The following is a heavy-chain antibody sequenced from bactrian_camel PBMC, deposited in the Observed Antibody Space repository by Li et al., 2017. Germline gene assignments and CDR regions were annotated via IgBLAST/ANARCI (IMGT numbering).Heavy chain of an antibody. CDR1: GWVGCSAD. D-gene: IGHD1*01. CDR2: IESDEPL. J-gene: IGHJ6*01. Sequence: HVQLVESGGGSVQTGGSLRLSCTASGWVGCSADMSWFRQAPGKELEFVAHIESDEPLMYAESVKGRFTVSQDNAKNMAYLDMNNLGPEDTAMYYCTCPGYCSAGTCDGDRDIGYWGEGTQVTVS. CDR3: TCPGYCSAGTCDGDRDIGY. V-gene: IGHV3S53*01.